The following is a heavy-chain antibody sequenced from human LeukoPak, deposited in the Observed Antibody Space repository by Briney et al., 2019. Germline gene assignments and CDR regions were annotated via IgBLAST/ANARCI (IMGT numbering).Heavy chain of an antibody. CDR2: ISSSGSTI. CDR1: GFTFSSYE. CDR3: ASNRITMVRGVKARYFDY. D-gene: IGHD3-10*01. Sequence: GGSLRLSCAASGFTFSSYEMNWVRQAPGKGLEWGSYISSSGSTIYYADSVKGRFTISRDNAKNSLYLQMNSLRAEDTAVYYCASNRITMVRGVKARYFDYWGQGTLVTVSS. J-gene: IGHJ4*02. V-gene: IGHV3-48*03.